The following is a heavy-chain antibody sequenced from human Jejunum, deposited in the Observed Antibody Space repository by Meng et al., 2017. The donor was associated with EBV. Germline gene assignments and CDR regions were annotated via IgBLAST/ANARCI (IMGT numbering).Heavy chain of an antibody. CDR1: GGSFSGYY. CDR2: VHFSGIT. CDR3: ARRTGDYVVGY. Sequence: QVQLKRWGEGLLRPTGTLSLTCAVYGGSFSGYYWSWVRQPPGRGLEYIGEVHFSGITNYTPSLKSRVTMSVDASKNQFSLRLTSVTAADTAVYYCARRTGDYVVGYWGQGTLVTVSS. V-gene: IGHV4-34*02. D-gene: IGHD2-8*02. J-gene: IGHJ4*02.